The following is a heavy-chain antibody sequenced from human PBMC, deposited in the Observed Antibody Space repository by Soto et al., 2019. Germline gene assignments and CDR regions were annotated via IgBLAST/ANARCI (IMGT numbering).Heavy chain of an antibody. V-gene: IGHV4-59*01. CDR3: ARVVDTAMAYFDY. J-gene: IGHJ4*02. CDR1: GGSISSYY. D-gene: IGHD5-18*01. Sequence: SETLSLTCTGSGGSISSYYWSWIRQPPGKGLEWIGYIYYSGSTNYNPSLKSRVTISVDTSKNQFSLKLSSVTAADTAVYYCARVVDTAMAYFDYWGQGTLVTVSS. CDR2: IYYSGST.